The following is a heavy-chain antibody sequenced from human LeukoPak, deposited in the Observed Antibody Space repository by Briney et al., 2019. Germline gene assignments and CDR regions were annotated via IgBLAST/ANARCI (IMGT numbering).Heavy chain of an antibody. V-gene: IGHV4-34*01. J-gene: IGHJ4*02. Sequence: SETLSLTCAVYGASFSDSYWSWIRQSPEKGLEWIGEINNSGSTSYNPSLNSRVIMSVDRSKNQFSLRLTSVTAADTAVFYCARGRYGPRLGNWGQGTLVTVSS. CDR3: ARGRYGPRLGN. CDR2: INNSGST. CDR1: GASFSDSY. D-gene: IGHD3-16*01.